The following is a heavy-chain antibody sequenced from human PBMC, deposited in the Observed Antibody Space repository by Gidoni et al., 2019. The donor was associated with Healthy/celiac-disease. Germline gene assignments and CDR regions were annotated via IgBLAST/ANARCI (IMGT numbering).Heavy chain of an antibody. CDR1: GFTFDDYA. D-gene: IGHD6-19*01. CDR2: ISWNSGSI. J-gene: IGHJ2*01. CDR3: AKANRPVAVAGAFDL. Sequence: EVQLVESGGGLVQPGRSLRLSCAASGFTFDDYAMHWVRQAPGKGLEWVSGISWNSGSIGYADSVKGRFTISRDNAKNSLYLQMNSLRAEDTALYYCAKANRPVAVAGAFDLWGRGTLVTVSS. V-gene: IGHV3-9*01.